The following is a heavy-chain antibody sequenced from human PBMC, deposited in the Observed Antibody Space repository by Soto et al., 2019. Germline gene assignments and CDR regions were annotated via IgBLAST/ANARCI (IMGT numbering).Heavy chain of an antibody. CDR1: GGSFSGHS. Sequence: QVQLQQWGAGLLKPSETLSLTCAVYGGSFSGHSWSWIRQPPGKGLEWIGEIDHGGTTKYNPSLASRVTISTDTSKNQFSLKLISATAADTAVYYCARVDDYWGQGNLVTVSS. J-gene: IGHJ4*02. CDR2: IDHGGTT. CDR3: ARVDDY. V-gene: IGHV4-34*01.